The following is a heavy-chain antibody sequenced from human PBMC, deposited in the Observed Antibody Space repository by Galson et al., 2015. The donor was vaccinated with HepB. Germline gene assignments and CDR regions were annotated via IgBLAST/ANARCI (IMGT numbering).Heavy chain of an antibody. CDR3: ARLYSSEGLNY. V-gene: IGHV4-59*01. Sequence: QVQLQESGPGLVKPSETLSLTCTVSGGSISSYYWSWIRQPPGKGLEWIGYIYYSGSTNYNPSLKSRVTISVDTSKNQFSLKLSSVTAADTAVYYCARLYSSEGLNYWGQGTLVTVSS. CDR2: IYYSGST. CDR1: GGSISSYY. D-gene: IGHD6-19*01. J-gene: IGHJ4*02.